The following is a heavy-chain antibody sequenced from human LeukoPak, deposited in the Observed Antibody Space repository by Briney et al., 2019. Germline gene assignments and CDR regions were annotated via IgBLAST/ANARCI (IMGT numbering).Heavy chain of an antibody. Sequence: SETLSLTCTVSGGSISSYYWSWIRQPAGKGLEWIGRIYTSGSTNYNPSLKSRVTMSVDTSKNQFSLKLSSVTAADTAVYYCARTKLLWFGELLEYYMDVWGKGTTVTISS. D-gene: IGHD3-10*01. CDR2: IYTSGST. CDR1: GGSISSYY. V-gene: IGHV4-4*07. J-gene: IGHJ6*03. CDR3: ARTKLLWFGELLEYYMDV.